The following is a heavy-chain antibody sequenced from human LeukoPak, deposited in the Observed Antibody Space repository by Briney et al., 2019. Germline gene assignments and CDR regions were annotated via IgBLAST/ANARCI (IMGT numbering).Heavy chain of an antibody. Sequence: GASVKVSCKASGYTFTSYGISWVRQAPGQGLEWMGWISAYNGNTNYAQKLQGRVTMTTDTSTSTAYMELRSLRSDDTAVYYCARAGPYYYDSSGYTFDYWGQGTLVTVSS. CDR1: GYTFTSYG. CDR3: ARAGPYYYDSSGYTFDY. J-gene: IGHJ4*02. V-gene: IGHV1-18*01. CDR2: ISAYNGNT. D-gene: IGHD3-22*01.